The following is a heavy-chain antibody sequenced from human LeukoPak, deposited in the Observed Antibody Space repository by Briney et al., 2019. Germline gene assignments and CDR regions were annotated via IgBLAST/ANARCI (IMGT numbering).Heavy chain of an antibody. CDR3: ARDVSSSWYYYYYYMDV. J-gene: IGHJ6*03. D-gene: IGHD6-13*01. CDR1: GYTFTSYG. CDR2: ISAYNGNT. V-gene: IGHV1-18*01. Sequence: ASVKVSCKASGYTFTSYGISWERQAPGQGLEWMGWISAYNGNTNYAQKLQGRVTMTTDTSTSTAYMELRSLRSDDTAVYYCARDVSSSWYYYYYYMDVWGKGTTVTVSS.